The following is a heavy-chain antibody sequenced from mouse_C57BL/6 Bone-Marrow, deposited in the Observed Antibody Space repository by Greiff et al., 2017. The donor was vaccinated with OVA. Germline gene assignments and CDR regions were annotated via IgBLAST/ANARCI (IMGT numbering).Heavy chain of an antibody. V-gene: IGHV1-58*01. CDR2: IYIGNGYT. Sequence: EVQVVESGAELVRPGSSVKMSCKTSGYTFTSYGINWVKQRPGQGLEWIGYIYIGNGYTEYNEKFKGKATLTSDTSSSTAYMQLSSLTSEDTAVYYCTTEAQATGYYFDYWGQGTTLTVSS. CDR1: GYTFTSYG. D-gene: IGHD3-2*02. CDR3: TTEAQATGYYFDY. J-gene: IGHJ2*01.